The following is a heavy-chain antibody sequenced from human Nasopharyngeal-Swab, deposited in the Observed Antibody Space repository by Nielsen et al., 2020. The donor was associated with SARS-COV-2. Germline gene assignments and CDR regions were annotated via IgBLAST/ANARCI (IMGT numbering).Heavy chain of an antibody. CDR2: IGTAGDT. CDR3: AREGSTGYYYGMDV. Sequence: GGSLRPSCAASGFTFSSYDMHWVRQATGKGLEWVSAIGTAGDTYYPGSVKGRFTISRENAKNSLYLQMNSLRAGDTAVYYCAREGSTGYYYGMDVWGQGTTVTVSS. CDR1: GFTFSSYD. D-gene: IGHD1-1*01. J-gene: IGHJ6*02. V-gene: IGHV3-13*04.